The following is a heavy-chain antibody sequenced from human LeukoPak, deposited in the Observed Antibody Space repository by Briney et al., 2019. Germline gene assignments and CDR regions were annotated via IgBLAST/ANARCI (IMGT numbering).Heavy chain of an antibody. J-gene: IGHJ4*02. CDR3: ARHGTHSTSPLRY. V-gene: IGHV4-4*09. CDR2: IYTSGST. CDR1: GGSISTYC. D-gene: IGHD6-13*01. Sequence: SETLSLTCTDSGGSISTYCWSWIRQPPGKGLEWIGYIYTSGSTNYNPSLKSRVTISLDTSKNHFSLKLSSVTAADTAVYYCARHGTHSTSPLRYWGQGTLVTVSS.